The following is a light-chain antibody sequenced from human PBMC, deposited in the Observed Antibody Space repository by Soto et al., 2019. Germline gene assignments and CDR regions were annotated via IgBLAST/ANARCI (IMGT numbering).Light chain of an antibody. CDR2: EGN. CDR3: CSYADVTTYV. CDR1: SNDVGSYDL. Sequence: QSALTQPASVSGSPGQSITISCTGTSNDVGSYDLVSWYQQHPGKAPKLIIFEGNKRPSWVSNRFSGSKSGNTASLTIAGLQPEDEADYYCCSYADVTTYVFGNGTKLIVL. J-gene: IGLJ1*01. V-gene: IGLV2-23*01.